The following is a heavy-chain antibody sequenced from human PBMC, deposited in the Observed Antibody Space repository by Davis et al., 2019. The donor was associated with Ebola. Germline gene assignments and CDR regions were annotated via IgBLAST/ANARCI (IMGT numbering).Heavy chain of an antibody. V-gene: IGHV1-3*01. CDR1: GGTFSSYA. Sequence: ASVKVSCKASGGTFSSYAISWVRQAPGQRLEWMGWINAGNGNTKYSQKFQGRVTITRDTSASTAYMELSGLRSEDTAVYYCARGITMVQGVIGYWGQGTLVTVSS. D-gene: IGHD3-10*01. CDR3: ARGITMVQGVIGY. J-gene: IGHJ4*02. CDR2: INAGNGNT.